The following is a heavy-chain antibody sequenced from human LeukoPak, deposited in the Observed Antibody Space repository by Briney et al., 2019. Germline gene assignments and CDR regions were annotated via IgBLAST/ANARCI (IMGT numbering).Heavy chain of an antibody. Sequence: ASVKVSCKVSGYTLTELSMHWVRQAPGKGLEWMGGFDPEDGETIYAQKFQGRVTMTEDTSTDTAYVELSSLRSEDTAVYYCATHDSSGYYPQIYYSMDVWGQGTTVTVSS. CDR2: FDPEDGET. J-gene: IGHJ6*02. V-gene: IGHV1-24*01. CDR1: GYTLTELS. CDR3: ATHDSSGYYPQIYYSMDV. D-gene: IGHD3-22*01.